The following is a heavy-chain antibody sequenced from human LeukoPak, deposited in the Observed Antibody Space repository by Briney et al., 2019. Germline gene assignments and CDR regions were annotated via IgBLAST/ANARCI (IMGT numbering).Heavy chain of an antibody. Sequence: GGSLRLSCAASGFTFISYAMSWVRQAPGKGLEWVSAISGSGGSTYYADSVKGRFTISRDNSKNTLYLQMNSLRAEDTAVYYCAKDPWSYYDSSGYYYEWGQGTLVTVSS. D-gene: IGHD3-22*01. V-gene: IGHV3-23*01. J-gene: IGHJ4*02. CDR1: GFTFISYA. CDR2: ISGSGGST. CDR3: AKDPWSYYDSSGYYYE.